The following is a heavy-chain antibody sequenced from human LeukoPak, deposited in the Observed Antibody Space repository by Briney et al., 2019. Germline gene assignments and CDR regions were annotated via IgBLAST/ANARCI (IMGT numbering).Heavy chain of an antibody. J-gene: IGHJ4*02. Sequence: ASVKVSCKASGYTFSDHYMHWVRQAPGQGPEWMGRINPNTGGTNYVQNFQGRVTMTRDTSISTVYLELSRLRSDDTALYYCARDSRSWFYDYWGQGTLVSVSS. CDR1: GYTFSDHY. D-gene: IGHD6-13*01. CDR3: ARDSRSWFYDY. V-gene: IGHV1-2*02. CDR2: INPNTGGT.